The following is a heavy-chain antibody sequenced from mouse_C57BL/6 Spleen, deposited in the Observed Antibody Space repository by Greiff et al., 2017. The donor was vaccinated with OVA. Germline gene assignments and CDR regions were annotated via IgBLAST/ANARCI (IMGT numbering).Heavy chain of an antibody. V-gene: IGHV1-15*01. CDR3: TETLATSPHFDY. J-gene: IGHJ2*01. CDR2: IDPETGGT. D-gene: IGHD6-1*01. Sequence: QVQLQQSGAELVRPGASVTLSCKASGYTFTDYEMHWVKQTPVHGLEWIGAIDPETGGTAYNQKFKGKAILTADKSSSTAYMELRSLTSEDSAVYYCTETLATSPHFDYWGQGTTLTVSS. CDR1: GYTFTDYE.